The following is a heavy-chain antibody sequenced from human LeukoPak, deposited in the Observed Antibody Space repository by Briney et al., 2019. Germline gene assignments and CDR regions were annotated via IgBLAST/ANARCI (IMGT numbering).Heavy chain of an antibody. CDR2: ISYDGSKK. CDR1: GXTLTNYG. Sequence: PGRSLRLSCSASGXTLTNYGMHWVRQAPGKGLEWVAFISYDGSKKYYADSVNGRFTISRDISKNTLYLQMNSLRAEDTAVYYCARDRSGTYSADYWGQGTLVTVSS. J-gene: IGHJ4*02. CDR3: ARDRSGTYSADY. V-gene: IGHV3-30-3*01. D-gene: IGHD3-10*01.